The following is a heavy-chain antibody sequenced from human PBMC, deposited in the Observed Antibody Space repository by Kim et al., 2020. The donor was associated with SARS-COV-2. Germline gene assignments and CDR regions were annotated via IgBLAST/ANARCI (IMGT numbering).Heavy chain of an antibody. CDR1: GFTFSSYS. D-gene: IGHD3-10*01. J-gene: IGHJ6*02. CDR3: ASPHGSGSYYNYYYYYVMDV. V-gene: IGHV3-21*01. Sequence: GGSLRLSCAASGFTFSSYSMNWVRQAPGKGLEWVSSISSSSSYIYYADSVKGRFTISRDNAKNSLYLQMNSLRAEDTAVYYCASPHGSGSYYNYYYYYVMDVWGQGTTVTVSS. CDR2: ISSSSSYI.